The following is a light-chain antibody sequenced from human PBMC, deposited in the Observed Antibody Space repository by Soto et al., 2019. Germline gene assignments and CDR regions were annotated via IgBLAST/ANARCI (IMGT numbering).Light chain of an antibody. J-gene: IGLJ2*01. CDR1: SGHSSYI. CDR2: LEGSGSY. CDR3: ETWDSNTRV. Sequence: QLVLTQSSSASASLGSSVKLTCTLSSGHSSYIIAWHQQQPGKGPRYLMKLEGSGSYNKGSGVPDRFSGSSSGADRYLTISNLQFEDEANYYSETWDSNTRVFGGGTKLTVL. V-gene: IGLV4-60*02.